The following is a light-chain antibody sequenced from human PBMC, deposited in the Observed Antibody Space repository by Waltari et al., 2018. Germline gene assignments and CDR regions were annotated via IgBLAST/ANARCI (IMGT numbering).Light chain of an antibody. V-gene: IGLV2-23*02. CDR3: CSYAGSAISV. CDR1: SRDVGSYNL. J-gene: IGLJ3*02. CDR2: DVN. Sequence: QSALTPTATVSGSPGQSITISCPGTSRDVGSYNLVSWYQQHPGKAPTLIIYDVNKRPSGVSNRFSGSKSGNTASLTISGLQAADEADYYCCSYAGSAISVFGGGTRLTVL.